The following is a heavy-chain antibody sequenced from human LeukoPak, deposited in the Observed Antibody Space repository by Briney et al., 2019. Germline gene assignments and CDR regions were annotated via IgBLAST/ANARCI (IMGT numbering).Heavy chain of an antibody. CDR2: TSYDGSNI. D-gene: IGHD2-15*01. J-gene: IGHJ4*02. Sequence: GGSLRLSCAASGFTFSSYGMHWVRQAPGKGLERVAVTSYDGSNIYYADSVKGRFTISRDNSKNTLFLQMNRLRPEDTAVYFCAKVAGPRHQRDYFDYWGQGTLVTVSS. V-gene: IGHV3-30*18. CDR1: GFTFSSYG. CDR3: AKVAGPRHQRDYFDY.